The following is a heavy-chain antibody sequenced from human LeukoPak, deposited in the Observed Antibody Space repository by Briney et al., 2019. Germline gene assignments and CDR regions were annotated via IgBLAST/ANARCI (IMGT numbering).Heavy chain of an antibody. D-gene: IGHD3-22*01. CDR3: AKGGDYYESSGNNLEYFQH. Sequence: GGSLRLSCAASGFTFSSYGMHWVRLAPGKGLEWVAAISYDGSNKYYADSVKGRFTISRDNSKNTLYVEMKSLRAEDTAVYYCAKGGDYYESSGNNLEYFQHWGQGTLVTVSS. CDR2: ISYDGSNK. V-gene: IGHV3-30*18. CDR1: GFTFSSYG. J-gene: IGHJ1*01.